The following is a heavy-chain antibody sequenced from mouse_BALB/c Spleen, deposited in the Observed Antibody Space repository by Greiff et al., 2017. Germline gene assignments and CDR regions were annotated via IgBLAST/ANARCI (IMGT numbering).Heavy chain of an antibody. CDR3: ARWGGGLRNYAMDY. V-gene: IGHV1S137*01. J-gene: IGHJ4*01. Sequence: QVQLQQSGAELVRPGVSVKISCKGSGYTFTDYAMHWVKQSHAKSLEWIGVISTYYGDASYNQKFKGKATMTVDKSSSTAYMELARLTSEDSAIYYCARWGGGLRNYAMDYWGQGTSVTVSS. D-gene: IGHD2-4*01. CDR1: GYTFTDYA. CDR2: ISTYYGDA.